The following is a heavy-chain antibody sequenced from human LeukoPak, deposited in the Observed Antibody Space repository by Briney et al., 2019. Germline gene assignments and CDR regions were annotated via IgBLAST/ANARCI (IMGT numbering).Heavy chain of an antibody. CDR1: GYTFTSYY. Sequence: ALVKVSCKASGYTFTSYYMHWVRQAPGQGLEWMGIINPSGGTTNYAQKFQGRVTMTRDTSTSTVYMELSSLRSEDTAVYYCARFAVHRRIAVTGQFGLDYWGRGTLVTVSS. CDR2: INPSGGTT. CDR3: ARFAVHRRIAVTGQFGLDY. J-gene: IGHJ4*02. V-gene: IGHV1-46*01. D-gene: IGHD6-19*01.